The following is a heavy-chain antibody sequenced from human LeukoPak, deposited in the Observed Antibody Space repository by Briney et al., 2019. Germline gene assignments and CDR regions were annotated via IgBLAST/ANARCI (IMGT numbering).Heavy chain of an antibody. CDR2: ISYDGSNK. J-gene: IGHJ4*02. V-gene: IGHV3-30*18. D-gene: IGHD4-17*01. Sequence: GRSLRLSCAASGFTFSRYVMHWVRQAPGKGLEWVAVISYDGSNKYYADSVKGRFTISRDNSKNTLYLQMNSLRAEDTAVYYCAKDRAPVTTTIDYWGQGTLVTVSS. CDR1: GFTFSRYV. CDR3: AKDRAPVTTTIDY.